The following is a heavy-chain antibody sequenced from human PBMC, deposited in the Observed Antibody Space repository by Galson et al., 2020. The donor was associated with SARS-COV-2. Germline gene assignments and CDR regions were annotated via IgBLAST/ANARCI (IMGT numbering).Heavy chain of an antibody. V-gene: IGHV2-5*02. J-gene: IGHJ5*02. Sequence: SGPTLVKPPQTLTLTHTFSGFPLSTSGVGVGWIRQPPGKPLEWLALIYWDDDKRNSPSLKSRLTITKDTSKNQVVLTMTNMDPVDTATYYCAHRSITMVRGSFDPWGQGTLVTVSS. D-gene: IGHD3-10*01. CDR1: GFPLSTSGVG. CDR2: IYWDDDK. CDR3: AHRSITMVRGSFDP.